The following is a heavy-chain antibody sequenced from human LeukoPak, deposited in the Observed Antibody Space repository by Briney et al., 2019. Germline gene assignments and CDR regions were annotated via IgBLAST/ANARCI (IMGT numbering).Heavy chain of an antibody. V-gene: IGHV3-23*01. CDR3: ATYDLWTTYYTFQY. D-gene: IGHD3-3*01. Sequence: PGGPLRLSCAASGFTFSSYAMSWVRQAPGKGLEWVSSISTTGSTTYYADSVRGRFSISRDNSQNTLSLQMDSLTAADTAVYSCATYDLWTTYYTFQYWGQGTLVSVSS. CDR2: ISTTGSTT. CDR1: GFTFSSYA. J-gene: IGHJ4*02.